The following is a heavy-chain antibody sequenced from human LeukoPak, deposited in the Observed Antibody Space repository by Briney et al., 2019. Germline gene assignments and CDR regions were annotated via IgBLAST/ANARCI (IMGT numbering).Heavy chain of an antibody. Sequence: PSETLSLTCTVSGGSISSGAYYWSWIRQPPGKGLEWIGYINHSGSTYYIASLKSRVTMSIDTSKNHFSLKLTSVTAADTATYYCARETSLAGFASGLGFNYWGQGILVTVSS. J-gene: IGHJ4*02. CDR1: GGSISSGAYY. V-gene: IGHV4-30-2*01. D-gene: IGHD6-19*01. CDR3: ARETSLAGFASGLGFNY. CDR2: INHSGST.